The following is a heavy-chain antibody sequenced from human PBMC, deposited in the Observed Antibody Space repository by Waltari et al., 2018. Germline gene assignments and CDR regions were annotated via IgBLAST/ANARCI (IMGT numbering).Heavy chain of an antibody. V-gene: IGHV4-59*08. CDR2: IYYSGGP. J-gene: IGHJ4*02. CDR3: ARQRYYYDESGYYHHFDH. CDR1: GGSIRNLF. D-gene: IGHD3-22*01. Sequence: QVQLQESGPGLVKPAETLYLTCTVSGGSIRNLFWSWIRRPPGRGLTWLAYIYYSGGPTYTPSLKSRVTISVDTSKNQVSLNLSSVTAADTAVYYCARQRYYYDESGYYHHFDHWGPGSLVTVSS.